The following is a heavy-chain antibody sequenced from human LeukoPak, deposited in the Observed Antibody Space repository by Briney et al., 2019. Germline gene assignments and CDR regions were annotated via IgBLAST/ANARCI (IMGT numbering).Heavy chain of an antibody. CDR1: GFTFSDYT. Sequence: PGGSLRLSYAASGFTFSDYTMTWVRQAPGKGLEWVASISSDSSYIDYADSVKGRFTISRDNAKNSLFLKTDTLRGDDTGIYYCARDPNVLGITPYYFDFWGQGTLVTVSS. CDR3: ARDPNVLGITPYYFDF. CDR2: ISSDSSYI. D-gene: IGHD3-10*02. V-gene: IGHV3-21*01. J-gene: IGHJ4*02.